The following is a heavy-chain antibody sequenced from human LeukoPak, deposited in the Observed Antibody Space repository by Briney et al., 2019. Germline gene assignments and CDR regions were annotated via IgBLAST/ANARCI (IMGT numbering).Heavy chain of an antibody. Sequence: ASVKVSCKASGYTFNSYGISWVRQAPGQGLEWMGWISTYNGNTSYAQKLQGRVTMTTDTSTSTAYMELRSLRSDDTAVYYCAREGQGHVYYDSSGIPAYNYYYSGMDVWGQGTTVTVSS. CDR1: GYTFNSYG. V-gene: IGHV1-18*01. CDR2: ISTYNGNT. CDR3: AREGQGHVYYDSSGIPAYNYYYSGMDV. D-gene: IGHD3-22*01. J-gene: IGHJ6*02.